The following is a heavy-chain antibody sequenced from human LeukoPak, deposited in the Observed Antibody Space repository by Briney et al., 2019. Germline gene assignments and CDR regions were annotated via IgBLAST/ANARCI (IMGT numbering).Heavy chain of an antibody. Sequence: PSETLSLTCTVSGGSISSYYWSWIRQPPGKGLEWIGYIYYSGSTNYNPSLKSRVTISVDTSKNQFSPKLSSVTAADTAVYYCARGPGMGYCSSTSCPTDYWGQGTLVTVSS. CDR3: ARGPGMGYCSSTSCPTDY. CDR1: GGSISSYY. V-gene: IGHV4-59*01. CDR2: IYYSGST. D-gene: IGHD2-2*01. J-gene: IGHJ4*02.